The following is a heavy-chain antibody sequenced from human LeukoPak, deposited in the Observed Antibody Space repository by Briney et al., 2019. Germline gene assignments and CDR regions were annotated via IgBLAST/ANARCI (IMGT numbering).Heavy chain of an antibody. CDR1: GGSISSSSYY. CDR3: ARRRTAVLGYFDY. D-gene: IGHD6-19*01. CDR2: IYYSGST. Sequence: SETLSLTCTVSGGSISSSSYYWGWIRQPPGKGLEWIGSIYYSGSTYYNPSLKSRVTISVDTSKNQFSLKLSSVTAADTAVYYCARRRTAVLGYFDYWGQGTLVTVSS. V-gene: IGHV4-39*01. J-gene: IGHJ4*02.